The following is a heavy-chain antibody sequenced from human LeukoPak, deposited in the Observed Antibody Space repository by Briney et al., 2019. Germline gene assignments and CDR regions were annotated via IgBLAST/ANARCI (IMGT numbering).Heavy chain of an antibody. CDR2: ISAYNGNT. J-gene: IGHJ4*02. D-gene: IGHD2-2*01. CDR1: GYTFTSYG. CDR3: ARVRSSTSCHDY. V-gene: IGHV1-18*01. Sequence: ASVKVSCKASGYTFTSYGISWVRQAPGQGLEWMGWISAYNGNTNYAQKLQGRVTMTTDTSTSTAYMELRSLRPDDTAVYYCARVRSSTSCHDYWGRGTLVTVSS.